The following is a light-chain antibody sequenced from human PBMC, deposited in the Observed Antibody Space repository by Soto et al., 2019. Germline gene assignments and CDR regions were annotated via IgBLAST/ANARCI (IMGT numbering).Light chain of an antibody. CDR3: QSYDSRLSGSV. CDR2: EVI. V-gene: IGLV2-14*01. Sequence: QSALTQPASVSGSPGQSITISCTGTSSDVGGYDYVSWYQRHPGKAPKLMIYEVINRPSGVSNRFSGSKSGNTASLTISGLQAEDEADYYCQSYDSRLSGSVFGTGTKLTVL. J-gene: IGLJ1*01. CDR1: SSDVGGYDY.